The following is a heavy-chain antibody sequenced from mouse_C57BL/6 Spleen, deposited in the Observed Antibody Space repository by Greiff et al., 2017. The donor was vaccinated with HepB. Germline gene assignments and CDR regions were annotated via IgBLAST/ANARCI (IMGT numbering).Heavy chain of an antibody. V-gene: IGHV5-17*01. J-gene: IGHJ2*01. D-gene: IGHD1-2*01. CDR3: ARPAGGCFDY. Sequence: EVKLVESGGGLVKPGGSLKLSCAASGFTFSDYGMHWVRQAPEKGLEWVAYISSGSSTIYYADTVKGRFTISRDNAKNTLFLQMTSLRSEDTAMYYCARPAGGCFDYWGQGTTLTVSS. CDR1: GFTFSDYG. CDR2: ISSGSSTI.